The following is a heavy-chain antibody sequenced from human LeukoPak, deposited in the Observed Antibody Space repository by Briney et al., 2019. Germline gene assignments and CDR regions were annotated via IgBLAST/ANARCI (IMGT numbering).Heavy chain of an antibody. J-gene: IGHJ6*02. Sequence: SVKVSCKASGGIFSSYAISWVRQAPGQGLEWMGGIIPIFSTPNYAQKFQGRVTITADESTSTAYMELSSLRSEDTAVYYCARVVLGRRWLQSSYYYGMDVWGQGTTVTVSS. CDR1: GGIFSSYA. V-gene: IGHV1-69*13. CDR2: IIPIFSTP. CDR3: ARVVLGRRWLQSSYYYGMDV. D-gene: IGHD5-24*01.